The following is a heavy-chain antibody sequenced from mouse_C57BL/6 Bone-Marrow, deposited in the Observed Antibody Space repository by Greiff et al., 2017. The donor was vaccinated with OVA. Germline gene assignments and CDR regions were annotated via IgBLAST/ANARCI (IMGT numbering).Heavy chain of an antibody. J-gene: IGHJ3*01. CDR3: ARWDYGSSPWFAY. V-gene: IGHV1-54*01. CDR1: GYAFTNYL. D-gene: IGHD1-1*01. CDR2: IYPGSGST. Sequence: QVQLQQSGAELVRPGTSVKVSCKASGYAFTNYLIEWVKQRPGQGLEWIGDIYPGSGSTNYNEKFKSKATLTVDTSSSTAYMQLSSLTSEDSAVYYCARWDYGSSPWFAYWGQGTLVTVSA.